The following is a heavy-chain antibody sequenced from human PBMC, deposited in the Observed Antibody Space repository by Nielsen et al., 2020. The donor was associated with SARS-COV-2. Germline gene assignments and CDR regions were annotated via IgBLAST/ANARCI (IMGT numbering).Heavy chain of an antibody. Sequence: GESLKISCAASGFSFPDYSIHWVRQGPGRGLVWVSCIKTDGTKTGYADSVKGRFTISRDNAKNSLYLQMSTLMAEDTAVYYCARCRRPYQLFSGDYYWYFDLWGRGTLVTVSS. V-gene: IGHV3-74*01. CDR1: GFSFPDYS. CDR3: ARCRRPYQLFSGDYYWYFDL. D-gene: IGHD4-17*01. CDR2: IKTDGTKT. J-gene: IGHJ2*01.